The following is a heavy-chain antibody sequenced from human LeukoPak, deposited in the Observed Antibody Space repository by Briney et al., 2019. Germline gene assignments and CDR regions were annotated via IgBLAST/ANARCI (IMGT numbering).Heavy chain of an antibody. D-gene: IGHD3-10*01. Sequence: GGSLRLSCAASGFTFSSYSMNWVRQAPGKGLEWVSYISSSSSTKSYADSVKGRFTISRDNAKNSLYLQMNSLRAADTAVYYCARFGVRGVIKGFDDWGQGTLVTVSS. V-gene: IGHV3-48*01. J-gene: IGHJ4*02. CDR2: ISSSSSTK. CDR1: GFTFSSYS. CDR3: ARFGVRGVIKGFDD.